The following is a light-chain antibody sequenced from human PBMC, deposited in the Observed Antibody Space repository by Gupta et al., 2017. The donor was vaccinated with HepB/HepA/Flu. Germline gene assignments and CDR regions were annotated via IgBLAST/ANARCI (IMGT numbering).Light chain of an antibody. J-gene: IGLJ3*02. CDR1: NLGSKS. CDR3: QVWNSSSDHVV. V-gene: IGLV3-21*03. CDR2: DDS. Sequence: YVLTQSPSVSVSPGKTARITWGGNNLGSKSVHWYQQMPVQAPVLVVYDDSDRRSGIPERFSGSNSGNTATLTISRGEAGDEADYYCQVWNSSSDHVVFGGGTKLTVL.